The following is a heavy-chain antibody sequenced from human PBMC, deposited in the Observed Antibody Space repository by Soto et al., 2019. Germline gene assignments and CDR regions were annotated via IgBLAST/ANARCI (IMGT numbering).Heavy chain of an antibody. V-gene: IGHV4-59*01. CDR3: ARERGERPGCGWCGP. D-gene: IGHD1-26*01. CDR1: AGAIRSNY. Sequence: SETLALHCSVSAGAIRSNYWSWIRQPPGKGMEWIGYIYYTGTADYNPSLKSRVTISVDRSKNQFSLKVSSVTAADTAVDYCARERGERPGCGWCGPWGRGTRGTVAS. CDR2: IYYTGTA. J-gene: IGHJ5*02.